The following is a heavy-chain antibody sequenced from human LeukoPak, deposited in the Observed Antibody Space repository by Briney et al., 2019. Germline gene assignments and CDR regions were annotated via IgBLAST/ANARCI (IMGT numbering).Heavy chain of an antibody. J-gene: IGHJ6*02. Sequence: SETLSLTCTVSGGSISNYYWSWIRQPPGKGLEWIGYIYYSGSTNYNPSPKSRVTISVDTSKNQFSLKLSSVTAADTAVYYCARDRPPEHYYDSSHWDYYYGMDVWGQGTTVTVSS. V-gene: IGHV4-59*01. D-gene: IGHD3-22*01. CDR3: ARDRPPEHYYDSSHWDYYYGMDV. CDR2: IYYSGST. CDR1: GGSISNYY.